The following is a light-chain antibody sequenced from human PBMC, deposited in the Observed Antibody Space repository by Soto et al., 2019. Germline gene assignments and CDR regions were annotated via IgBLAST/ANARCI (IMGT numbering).Light chain of an antibody. Sequence: IGFTKTPGTLSMSPGERAPLSCRASQSVSSSNLACYQQKPGQPPRLLIYGASSRATGIPDRFSGSGSGTDFTLTISRLEPEDFAVYFCQQYGSSPLTFGGGTKVDIK. V-gene: IGKV3-20*01. CDR3: QQYGSSPLT. CDR2: GAS. CDR1: QSVSSSN. J-gene: IGKJ4*01.